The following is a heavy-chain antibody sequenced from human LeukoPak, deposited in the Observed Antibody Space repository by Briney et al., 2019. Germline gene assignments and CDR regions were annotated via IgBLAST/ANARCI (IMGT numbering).Heavy chain of an antibody. V-gene: IGHV1-8*03. CDR2: MNPNSGNT. CDR1: GYTFTSYD. D-gene: IGHD3-3*01. J-gene: IGHJ4*02. CDR3: ASGSFDSWSGYYLDY. Sequence: ASVKVSCKASGYTFTSYDINWVRQATGQGLEWMGWMNPNSGNTGYTQKFQGRVTITRNTSISTAYMELSSLRSEDTAVYYCASGSFDSWSGYYLDYWGQGTLVTVSS.